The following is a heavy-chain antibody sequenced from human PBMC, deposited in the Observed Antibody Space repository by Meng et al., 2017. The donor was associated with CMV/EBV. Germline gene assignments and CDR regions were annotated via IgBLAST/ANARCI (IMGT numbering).Heavy chain of an antibody. CDR1: GFTFSSYW. J-gene: IGHJ4*02. V-gene: IGHV3-74*01. Sequence: GESLKISCAASGFTFSSYWMHWVRQVPGKGLVWVSHTNSDGSSTSYADSVKGRFTISRDNAKNTLYLQMNSLRAEDTAVYYCAKGGSGGDRRYDFWSGYYYWGQGTLVTVSS. CDR2: TNSDGSST. D-gene: IGHD3-3*01. CDR3: AKGGSGGDRRYDFWSGYYY.